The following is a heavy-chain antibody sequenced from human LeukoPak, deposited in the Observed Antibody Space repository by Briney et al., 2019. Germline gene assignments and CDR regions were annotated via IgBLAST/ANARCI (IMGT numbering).Heavy chain of an antibody. Sequence: GASVKVSCKASGYTFTNYDINWVRQATGQGLKWMGWMYPNSGNTGYAQKFQGRVTMTRNTSISTAYMELSSLRSEDTAVYYCARQWGTVTTAYYYGLDVWGQGTTVTVSS. D-gene: IGHD4-17*01. CDR1: GYTFTNYD. CDR3: ARQWGTVTTAYYYGLDV. CDR2: MYPNSGNT. V-gene: IGHV1-8*01. J-gene: IGHJ6*02.